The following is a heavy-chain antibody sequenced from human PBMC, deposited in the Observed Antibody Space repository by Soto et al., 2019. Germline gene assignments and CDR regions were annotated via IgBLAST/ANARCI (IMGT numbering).Heavy chain of an antibody. V-gene: IGHV1-46*01. D-gene: IGHD1-26*01. CDR3: ARDLAPPGATPGYNWFDP. Sequence: GASVKVSCKASGYTFTSYYMHWVRQAPGQGLEWMGIINPSGGIANYAQKFQGRVTITADKSTSTAYMELSSLRSEDTAVYYCARDLAPPGATPGYNWFDPWGQGTLVTVSS. CDR2: INPSGGIA. CDR1: GYTFTSYY. J-gene: IGHJ5*02.